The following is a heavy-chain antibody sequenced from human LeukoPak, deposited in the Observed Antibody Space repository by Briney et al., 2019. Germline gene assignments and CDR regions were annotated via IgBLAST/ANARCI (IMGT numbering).Heavy chain of an antibody. J-gene: IGHJ6*02. V-gene: IGHV4-34*01. CDR3: ARGRSSLTYYYGSGSYSMCMDV. D-gene: IGHD3-10*01. CDR2: INHSGST. CDR1: GGSISNYY. Sequence: PSETLSLTCTVSGGSISNYYWSWIRQPPGKGLEWIGEINHSGSTNYNPSLKSRVTISVDTSKNQFSLKLSSVTAADTAVYYCARGRSSLTYYYGSGSYSMCMDVWGQGTTVTVSS.